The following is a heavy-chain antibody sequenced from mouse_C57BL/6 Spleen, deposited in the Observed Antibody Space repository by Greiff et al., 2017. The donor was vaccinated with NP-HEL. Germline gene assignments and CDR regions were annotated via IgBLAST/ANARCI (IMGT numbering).Heavy chain of an antibody. CDR2: INPNYGTT. Sequence: EVQLQESGPELVKPGASVKISCKASGYSFTDYNMNWVKQSNGKSLEWIGVINPNYGTTSYNQKFKGKATLTVDQSSSTAYMQLNSLTSEDSAVYYCAREDYYSNYPGAMDYWGQGTSVTVSS. D-gene: IGHD2-5*01. J-gene: IGHJ4*01. CDR1: GYSFTDYN. V-gene: IGHV1-39*01. CDR3: AREDYYSNYPGAMDY.